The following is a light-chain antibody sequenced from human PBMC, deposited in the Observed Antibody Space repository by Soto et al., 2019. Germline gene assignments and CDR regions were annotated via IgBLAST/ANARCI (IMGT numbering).Light chain of an antibody. V-gene: IGLV7-43*01. J-gene: IGLJ3*02. CDR3: LLYHSAAVLWV. Sequence: QTVVTQEPSLTVSPGGTVTLTCASSTGAVTSGYYPNWFQQKPGQAPRALIYGTNNKHSWTPARFSGSLLGGKAALTLSGVQPEDEADYYYLLYHSAAVLWVFGGGAKLTVL. CDR2: GTN. CDR1: TGAVTSGYY.